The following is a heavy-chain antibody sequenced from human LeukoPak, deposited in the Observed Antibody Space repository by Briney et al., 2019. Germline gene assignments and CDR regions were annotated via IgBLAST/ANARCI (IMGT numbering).Heavy chain of an antibody. CDR3: GRHRSGSGTYFIDY. Sequence: GGSLRLSCVVSGFTFSSYSMIWVRQAPGKGQQWVANMKKDGSETKYIESVKGRFTISRDNAKNSLYLQMHSLRAEDTAVYYCGRHRSGSGTYFIDYWGQGTLVSVSS. J-gene: IGHJ4*02. V-gene: IGHV3-7*01. CDR1: GFTFSSYS. D-gene: IGHD3-10*01. CDR2: MKKDGSET.